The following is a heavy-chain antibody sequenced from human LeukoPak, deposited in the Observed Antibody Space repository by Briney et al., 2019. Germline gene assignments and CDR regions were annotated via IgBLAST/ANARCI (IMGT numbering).Heavy chain of an antibody. CDR1: GYTFTDYY. J-gene: IGHJ4*02. V-gene: IGHV1-69-2*01. Sequence: ASVKISCKGSGYTFTDYYMHWVQQAPGKGLEWMGLVDPEDGETIYAEKFQGRVTITADTSTDTAYMELSSLRSEDTAVYYCATGGGGELPYQPVYWGQGTLVTVSS. D-gene: IGHD1-26*01. CDR3: ATGGGGELPYQPVY. CDR2: VDPEDGET.